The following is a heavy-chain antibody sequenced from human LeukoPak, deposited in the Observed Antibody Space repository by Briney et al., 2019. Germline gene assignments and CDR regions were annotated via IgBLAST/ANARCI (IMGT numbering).Heavy chain of an antibody. D-gene: IGHD3-9*01. V-gene: IGHV3-74*01. CDR1: GFTFSYYW. Sequence: GGSLRLSCAASGFTFSYYWMYWVRQAPGKGLVWVSRINSDGSTTSYADSVKGRFTISKDNAKNTLYLQMNSLRADDTAVYYCAKGKAYDNLDWFDPWGQGTLVTVSS. CDR3: AKGKAYDNLDWFDP. CDR2: INSDGSTT. J-gene: IGHJ5*02.